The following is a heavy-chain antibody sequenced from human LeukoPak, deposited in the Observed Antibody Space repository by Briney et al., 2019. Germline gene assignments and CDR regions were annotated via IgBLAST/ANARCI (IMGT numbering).Heavy chain of an antibody. Sequence: GGSLRLSCAASGFTFSSYEMNWVRQAPGKGLEWVSYISSSGSTIHHADSVKGRFTISRDNAKKTLYLQMNSLRAEDTAVYYCARSIGLTGGGVDVWGQGTTVTVSS. CDR1: GFTFSSYE. CDR2: ISSSGSTI. J-gene: IGHJ6*02. V-gene: IGHV3-48*03. D-gene: IGHD3-9*01. CDR3: ARSIGLTGGGVDV.